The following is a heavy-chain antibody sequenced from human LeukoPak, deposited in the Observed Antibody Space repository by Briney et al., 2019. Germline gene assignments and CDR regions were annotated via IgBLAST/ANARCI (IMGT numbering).Heavy chain of an antibody. CDR1: GFNFDDYS. V-gene: IGHV3-48*01. D-gene: IGHD6-13*01. CDR3: ARDGGSSWYGAFDI. J-gene: IGHJ3*02. CDR2: ISSSSSTI. Sequence: GGSLRLSCAASGFNFDDYSMNWVRQAPGEGLEWVSYISSSSSTIYYADSVKGRFTISRDNAKNSVYLQMNSLRADDTAVYYCARDGGSSWYGAFDIWGQGTMVTVSS.